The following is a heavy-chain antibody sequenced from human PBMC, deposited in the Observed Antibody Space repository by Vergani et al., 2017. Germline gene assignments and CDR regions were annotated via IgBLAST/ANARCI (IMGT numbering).Heavy chain of an antibody. J-gene: IGHJ4*02. CDR3: AKSGWLQHFGAHYFDS. V-gene: IGHV3-23*04. CDR1: GFTFSSYA. Sequence: VQLVESGGGVVQPGGSLRLSCAASGFTFSSYAMSWVRQAPGKGLEWVSGLTASGSGISYADSVRGRFTISRDNSKNTLFLQMDSLRAEDTAVYYCAKSGWLQHFGAHYFDSWGQGILVTVSS. CDR2: LTASGSGI. D-gene: IGHD5-24*01.